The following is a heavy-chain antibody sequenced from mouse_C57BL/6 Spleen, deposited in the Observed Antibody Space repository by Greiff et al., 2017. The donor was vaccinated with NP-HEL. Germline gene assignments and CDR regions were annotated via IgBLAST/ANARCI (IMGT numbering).Heavy chain of an antibody. Sequence: VMLVESGPGLVAPSQSLSITCTVSGFSLTSYAISWVRQPPGKGLEWLGVIWTGGGTNYNSALKSRLSISKDNSKSQVFLKMNSLQTDDTARYYCASHYYGSSYEYFDVWGTGTTVTVSS. CDR3: ASHYYGSSYEYFDV. D-gene: IGHD1-1*01. J-gene: IGHJ1*03. V-gene: IGHV2-9-1*01. CDR1: GFSLTSYA. CDR2: IWTGGGT.